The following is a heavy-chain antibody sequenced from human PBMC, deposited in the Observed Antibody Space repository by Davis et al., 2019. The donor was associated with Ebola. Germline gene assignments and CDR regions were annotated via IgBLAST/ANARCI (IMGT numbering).Heavy chain of an antibody. Sequence: GESLKISCVASGFTFSSYNMNWVRQVPGKGLEWVSSINGKTGYTYYADSVKGRFTISRDNAKNSLYLQMNSLRAEDTAVYYCARDTYGDYRFDYWGQGTLVTVS. CDR1: GFTFSSYN. CDR2: INGKTGYT. V-gene: IGHV3-21*01. D-gene: IGHD4-17*01. J-gene: IGHJ4*02. CDR3: ARDTYGDYRFDY.